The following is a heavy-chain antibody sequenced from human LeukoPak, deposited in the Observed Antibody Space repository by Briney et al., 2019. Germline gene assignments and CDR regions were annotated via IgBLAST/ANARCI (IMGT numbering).Heavy chain of an antibody. CDR3: AKVETSGGANCYALDY. J-gene: IGHJ4*02. CDR1: GFTFSSYA. V-gene: IGHV3-23*01. CDR2: ISGSDGST. D-gene: IGHD2-2*01. Sequence: GGSLRLSCAASGFTFSSYAMTWVRQAPDKGLEWVSAISGSDGSTYYADSVKGRFTISRDDSQNALYLQMNSLSAEDTAVYYCAKVETSGGANCYALDYWGQGTLVTVSS.